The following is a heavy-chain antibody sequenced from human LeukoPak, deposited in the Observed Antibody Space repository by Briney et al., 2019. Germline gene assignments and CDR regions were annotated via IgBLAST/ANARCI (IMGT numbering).Heavy chain of an antibody. CDR1: GGSISRYY. J-gene: IGHJ4*02. CDR2: IYYSGST. V-gene: IGHV4-59*01. CDR3: ARASQYGSGSHLDY. D-gene: IGHD3-10*01. Sequence: PSETLSLTCTVSGGSISRYYWSWIRQPPGKELEWIGYIYYSGSTNYNPSLKSRVTISVDTSKNQFSLKLSSVTAADTAVYYCARASQYGSGSHLDYWGQGTLVTVSS.